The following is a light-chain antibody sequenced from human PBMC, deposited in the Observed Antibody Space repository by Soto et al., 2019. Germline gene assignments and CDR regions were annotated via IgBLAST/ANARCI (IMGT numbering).Light chain of an antibody. Sequence: QSVLTQPASVSGSPGQSITISCTGASSDVGTYNLVSWYQQHPGKAPKLIISEVTKRPSGVSNRFSGSKSGNTASLTISGLQAEDEDDSHSCEIEGHTIWVFGGGT. CDR1: SSDVGTYNL. V-gene: IGLV2-23*02. CDR2: EVT. CDR3: CEIEGHTIWV. J-gene: IGLJ3*02.